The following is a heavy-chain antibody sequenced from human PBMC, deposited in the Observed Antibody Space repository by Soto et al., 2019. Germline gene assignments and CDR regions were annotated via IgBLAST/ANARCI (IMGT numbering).Heavy chain of an antibody. CDR1: GYTFTRYG. Sequence: QVQLVQSGAEVKKPGASVKVSCKASGYTFTRYGISWVRQAPGQVLEWMGWISAYNGNKNYAQKLQGRVTMTTYTSERTDYMELRSRRSDDTAVYYWAKYGGVPARFDPWGEGNLVTVSS. D-gene: IGHD2-8*02. CDR3: AKYGGVPARFDP. J-gene: IGHJ5*02. V-gene: IGHV1-18*01. CDR2: ISAYNGNK.